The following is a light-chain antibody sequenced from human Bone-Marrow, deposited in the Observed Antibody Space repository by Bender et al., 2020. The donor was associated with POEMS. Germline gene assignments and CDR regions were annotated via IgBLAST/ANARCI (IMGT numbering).Light chain of an antibody. CDR1: SSNIGGNA. V-gene: IGLV1-44*01. J-gene: IGLJ3*02. CDR2: GNE. CDR3: SAWEGILNGWV. Sequence: QSVLTQPPSASGTPGQRVTISCSGSSSNIGGNAVNWWQQLPGTAPTLLLYGNEQRTSGGPVRVSGSKSGTSDSLAISGLQCEDEDEDFCSAWEGILNGWVFGGGTARTVL.